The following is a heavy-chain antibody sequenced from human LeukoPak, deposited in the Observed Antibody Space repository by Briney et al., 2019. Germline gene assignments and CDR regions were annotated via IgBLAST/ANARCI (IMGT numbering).Heavy chain of an antibody. CDR2: INHSGST. D-gene: IGHD3-22*01. CDR3: ATTYYYDSSGYPPTRYFDY. V-gene: IGHV4-34*01. J-gene: IGHJ4*02. CDR1: GGSFSGYY. Sequence: SKTLSLTCAVYGGSFSGYYWSWIRQPPGKGLEWIGEINHSGSTNYNPSLTSRVTISVDTSKNQFSLKLSSVTAADTAVYYCATTYYYDSSGYPPTRYFDYWGQGTLVTVSS.